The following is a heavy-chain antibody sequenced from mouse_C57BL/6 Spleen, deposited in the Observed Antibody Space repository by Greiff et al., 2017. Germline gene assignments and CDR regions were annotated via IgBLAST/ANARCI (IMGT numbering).Heavy chain of an antibody. V-gene: IGHV1-50*01. CDR1: GYTFTCYC. J-gene: IGHJ2*01. Sequence: VQLQQPGAELVKPGASVKLSCKASGYTFTCYCMQWVKQRPGQGLEWIGEIDPSDSYTNYNQKFKGKAPLTVDTSSSTAYMQLSSLPSADTAVNYWARRTTVVARNVDYWGQGTTLTVSS. CDR3: ARRTTVVARNVDY. D-gene: IGHD1-1*01. CDR2: IDPSDSYT.